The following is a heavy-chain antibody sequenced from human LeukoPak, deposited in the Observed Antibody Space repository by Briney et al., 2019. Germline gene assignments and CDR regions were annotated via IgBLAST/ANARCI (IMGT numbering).Heavy chain of an antibody. V-gene: IGHV1-2*02. Sequence: ASVKVSCKASGYTFTGYYMHWVRQAPGQGLEWMGWMNPNSGDTGYAQKFQGRVTMTRDKSITTAYMELSSLRSEDTAVYYCARVPRRGDRFDPWGQGTPVTVSS. CDR2: MNPNSGDT. CDR1: GYTFTGYY. CDR3: ARVPRRGDRFDP. J-gene: IGHJ5*02. D-gene: IGHD3-10*01.